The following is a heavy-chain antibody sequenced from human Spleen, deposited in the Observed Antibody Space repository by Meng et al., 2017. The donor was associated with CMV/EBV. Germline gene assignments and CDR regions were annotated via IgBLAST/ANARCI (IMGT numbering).Heavy chain of an antibody. Sequence: SVKVSCKAAGGTFSSYAISWVRQAPGQGLERMGGIIPSFGTANYAQKFQGRVTITTDESTSTAYMELSSLRSEDTAVYYCARAVGGGYYYYGMDVWGQGTTVTVSS. CDR2: IIPSFGTA. J-gene: IGHJ6*02. CDR1: GGTFSSYA. CDR3: ARAVGGGYYYYGMDV. V-gene: IGHV1-69*05. D-gene: IGHD3-16*01.